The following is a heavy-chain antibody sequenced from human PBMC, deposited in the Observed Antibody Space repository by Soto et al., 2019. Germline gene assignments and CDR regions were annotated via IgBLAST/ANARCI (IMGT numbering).Heavy chain of an antibody. CDR3: AKDRGVVVVAATPYPLSYFDY. D-gene: IGHD2-15*01. CDR1: GFTFSSYA. V-gene: IGHV3-23*01. Sequence: GGCLRLSCAASGFTFSSYAMSWVRQAPGKGLEWVSAISGSGGSTYYADSVKGRFTISRDNSKNTLYLQMNSLRAEDTAVYYCAKDRGVVVVAATPYPLSYFDYWGQGTLVTVSS. J-gene: IGHJ4*02. CDR2: ISGSGGST.